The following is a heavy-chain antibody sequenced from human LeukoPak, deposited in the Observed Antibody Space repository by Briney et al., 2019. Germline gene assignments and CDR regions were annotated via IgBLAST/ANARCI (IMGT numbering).Heavy chain of an antibody. Sequence: SETLSLTCAISGGSISSGYYWGWIRQPPGKGLEWIGSIYHSGSTYYNPSLKSRVTISVDTSKNQFSLKLSSVTAADTAVYYCARDIDCSGGSCYSADAFDIWGQGTMVTVSS. CDR1: GGSISSGYY. J-gene: IGHJ3*02. CDR2: IYHSGST. D-gene: IGHD2-15*01. V-gene: IGHV4-38-2*02. CDR3: ARDIDCSGGSCYSADAFDI.